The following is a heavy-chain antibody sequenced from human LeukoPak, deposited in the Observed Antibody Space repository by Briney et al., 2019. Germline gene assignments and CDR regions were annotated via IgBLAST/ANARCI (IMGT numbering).Heavy chain of an antibody. Sequence: ASVKVSCKASGYNFITYGISWVRQAPGQGLEWMGWISAYNGHTNYAQKFQDRVTMTTDTSVNTVYMDLRSLRSDDTAVYYCARDYLLDYWGQGTLVTVSS. CDR2: ISAYNGHT. V-gene: IGHV1-18*01. J-gene: IGHJ4*02. CDR1: GYNFITYG. CDR3: ARDYLLDY.